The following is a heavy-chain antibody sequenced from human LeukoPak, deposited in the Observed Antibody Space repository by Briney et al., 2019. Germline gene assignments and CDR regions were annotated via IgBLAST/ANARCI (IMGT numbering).Heavy chain of an antibody. J-gene: IGHJ4*02. V-gene: IGHV1-18*04. Sequence: ASVKVSCKASGYTFTGYYMLWVRQAPGQGLEWMGWISAYNGNTNYAQKLQGRVTMTTDTSTSTAYMELRSLRSDDTAVYYCARDREEGPGDYWGQGTLVTVSS. CDR1: GYTFTGYY. CDR2: ISAYNGNT. D-gene: IGHD1-26*01. CDR3: ARDREEGPGDY.